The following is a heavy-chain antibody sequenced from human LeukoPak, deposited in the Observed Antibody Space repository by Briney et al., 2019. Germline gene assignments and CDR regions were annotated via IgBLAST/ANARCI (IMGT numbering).Heavy chain of an antibody. CDR3: ARRRYYDILTGYYQPHYFDY. CDR2: INHSGST. CDR1: GGSFSGYY. J-gene: IGHJ4*02. Sequence: SETLSLTCAVYGGSFSGYYWSWIRQPPGKGLEWIGEINHSGSTNYNPSLKSRVTISVDTSKNQFSLKLSSVTAADTAVYYCARRRYYDILTGYYQPHYFDYWGQGTLVTVSS. D-gene: IGHD3-9*01. V-gene: IGHV4-34*01.